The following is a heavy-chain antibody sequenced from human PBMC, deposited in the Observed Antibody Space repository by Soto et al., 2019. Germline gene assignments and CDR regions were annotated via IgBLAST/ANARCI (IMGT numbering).Heavy chain of an antibody. CDR2: ISAYNGNT. CDR3: ARSRDNWNYEGYYYYYGMDV. Sequence: GASVKVSCKASGYTFTSYGISGVRQAPGQGLEWMGWISAYNGNTNYAQKLQGRVTMTTDTSTSTAYMELRSLRSDDTAVYYCARSRDNWNYEGYYYYYGMDVWGQGTTVTVSS. J-gene: IGHJ6*02. D-gene: IGHD1-7*01. V-gene: IGHV1-18*01. CDR1: GYTFTSYG.